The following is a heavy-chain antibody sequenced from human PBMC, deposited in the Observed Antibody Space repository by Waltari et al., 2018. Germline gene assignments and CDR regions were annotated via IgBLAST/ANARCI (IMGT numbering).Heavy chain of an antibody. CDR1: GGSISRYY. CDR2: IYYSGST. V-gene: IGHV4-59*01. Sequence: QVQLQESGPGLVKPSETLSLTCTVSGGSISRYYWSWIRQPPGKGLEWIGYIYYSGSTNYNPSLKSRVTISVDTSKNQFSLKLSSVTAADTAVYYCARRGYSYGIDYWGQGTLVTVSS. D-gene: IGHD5-18*01. J-gene: IGHJ4*02. CDR3: ARRGYSYGIDY.